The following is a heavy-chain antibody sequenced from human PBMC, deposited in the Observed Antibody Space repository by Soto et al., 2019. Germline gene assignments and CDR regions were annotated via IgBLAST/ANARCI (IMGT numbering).Heavy chain of an antibody. D-gene: IGHD5-18*01. Sequence: SETLSLTCTVSGGSISSYYWSWIRQPPGKGLEWIGYIYYSGSTNYNPSLKSQVTISVDTSKNQFSLKLSSVTAADTAVYYCARDGSDTAMGDYYYGMDVWGQGTTVTVSS. CDR2: IYYSGST. V-gene: IGHV4-59*01. CDR1: GGSISSYY. CDR3: ARDGSDTAMGDYYYGMDV. J-gene: IGHJ6*02.